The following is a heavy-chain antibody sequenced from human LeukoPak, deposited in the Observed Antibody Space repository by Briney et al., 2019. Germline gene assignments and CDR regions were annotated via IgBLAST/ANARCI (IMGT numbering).Heavy chain of an antibody. V-gene: IGHV3-30*02. CDR2: IRYDGSNK. CDR1: GFTFSSYG. J-gene: IGHJ5*02. D-gene: IGHD6-6*01. CDR3: AKDQVLGAALPEWFDP. Sequence: GGSLRLSSAASGFTFSSYGMHWVRQAPGKGLEWVAFIRYDGSNKYYADSVKGRFTISRDNSKNTLYLQMNSLRAEDTAVYYCAKDQVLGAALPEWFDPWGQGTLVTVSS.